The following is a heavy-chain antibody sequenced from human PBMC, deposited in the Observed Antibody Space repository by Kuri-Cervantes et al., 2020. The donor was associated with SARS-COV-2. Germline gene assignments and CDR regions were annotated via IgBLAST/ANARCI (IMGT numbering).Heavy chain of an antibody. CDR2: VYHSGNT. V-gene: IGHV4-31*03. CDR1: GGSISSSSYY. J-gene: IGHJ6*01. D-gene: IGHD3-10*02. CDR3: ASDVRGYDGVDV. Sequence: SGTLSLTCTVSGGSISSSSYYWTWIRQHPEKGLERRGYVYHSGNTYYHPSLKSRLTISIDTSQNQFSLRMSSVTAADTAISYCASDVRGYDGVDVWGPGTTVTVSS.